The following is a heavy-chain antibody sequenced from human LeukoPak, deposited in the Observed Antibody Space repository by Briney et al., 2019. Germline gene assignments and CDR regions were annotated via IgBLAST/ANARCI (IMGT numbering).Heavy chain of an antibody. Sequence: SETLSLTCTVSDGSISSYYWSWIRQPPGKGLEWIGYIYYSGNTNYNPSLKSRVTISVDTSKSQFSLRLNSVTAADTAVYYCARYDSRTDKGYFDYWGQGTLVTVSS. CDR3: ARYDSRTDKGYFDY. CDR1: DGSISSYY. D-gene: IGHD3-16*01. V-gene: IGHV4-59*08. J-gene: IGHJ4*02. CDR2: IYYSGNT.